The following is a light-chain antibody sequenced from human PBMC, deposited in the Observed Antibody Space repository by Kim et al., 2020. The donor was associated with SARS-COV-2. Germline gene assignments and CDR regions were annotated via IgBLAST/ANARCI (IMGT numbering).Light chain of an antibody. CDR3: QQYGSSRT. Sequence: EIVLTQSPGTLSLSPGERATLSCRASQSVSSSYLAWYQQKPGQAPRLLIYGASSRATGIPDRFSGSGSGTDFTLTISRLEPEDFAVYYCQQYGSSRTFGQWTKVDI. J-gene: IGKJ1*01. V-gene: IGKV3-20*01. CDR1: QSVSSSY. CDR2: GAS.